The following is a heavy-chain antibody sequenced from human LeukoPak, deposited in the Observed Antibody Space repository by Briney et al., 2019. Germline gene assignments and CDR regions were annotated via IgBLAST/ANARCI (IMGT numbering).Heavy chain of an antibody. J-gene: IGHJ4*02. CDR2: ISYDGSNK. Sequence: PGGSLRLSCAASGFTFSSYAMHWVRQAPGKGLEWVAVISYDGSNKYYADSVKGRFTISRDDSKNTLYLQMNSPRAEDTAVYYCAREGSYYYDSSGYYHFDYWGQGTLVTVSS. D-gene: IGHD3-22*01. CDR1: GFTFSSYA. CDR3: AREGSYYYDSSGYYHFDY. V-gene: IGHV3-30-3*01.